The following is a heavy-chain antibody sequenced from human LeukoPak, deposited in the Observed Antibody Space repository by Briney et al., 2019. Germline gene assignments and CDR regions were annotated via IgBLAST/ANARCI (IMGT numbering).Heavy chain of an antibody. D-gene: IGHD3/OR15-3a*01. CDR3: ATEGGLGLGENWFDP. CDR2: IKPNSGDT. CDR1: GYSFADYY. J-gene: IGHJ5*02. Sequence: ASVKVSCKASGYSFADYYMHWVRQAPGQGLEWMGWIKPNSGDTRSAQKFQGRVIMTRDTSTGTAYMELSSLRYDDTAVYYCATEGGLGLGENWFDPWGQGTLVTVSS. V-gene: IGHV1-2*02.